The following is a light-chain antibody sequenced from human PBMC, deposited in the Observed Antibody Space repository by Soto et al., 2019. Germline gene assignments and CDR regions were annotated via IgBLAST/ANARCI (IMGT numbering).Light chain of an antibody. J-gene: IGKJ4*01. CDR1: QSISNY. CDR3: QRSYGTPLT. V-gene: IGKV1-39*01. CDR2: AAS. Sequence: DMEMTQSPSSLSASVGDRVTITCRASQSISNYLNWYQHKPGKVPKLLIYAASSLQSGVPTRFSGSGSVTDFTLTINSLQPEDFATYYCQRSYGTPLTLGGGNKIEIK.